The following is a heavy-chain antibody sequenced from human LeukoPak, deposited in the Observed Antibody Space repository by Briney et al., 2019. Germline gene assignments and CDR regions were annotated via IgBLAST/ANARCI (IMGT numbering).Heavy chain of an antibody. V-gene: IGHV3-23*01. J-gene: IGHJ4*02. CDR1: GITFSTYA. Sequence: PGGSLRLSCAASGITFSTYAMSWVRQAPGKGLEWVSGISGSGGSTYYADSVEGRFTISRDNSKNTLYLQMNSLRAEDTAVYYCAKDRRSGSYGGGYLDYWGQGTLVTVSS. CDR3: AKDRRSGSYGGGYLDY. D-gene: IGHD1-26*01. CDR2: ISGSGGST.